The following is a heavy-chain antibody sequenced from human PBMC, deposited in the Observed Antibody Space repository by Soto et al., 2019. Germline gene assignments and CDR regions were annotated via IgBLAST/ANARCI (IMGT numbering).Heavy chain of an antibody. J-gene: IGHJ3*02. D-gene: IGHD3-3*02. CDR3: ARDTETLGPRANDALDI. V-gene: IGHV1-3*01. CDR2: INAGSGNT. CDR1: GYTFSAYT. Sequence: ASVKVSCKATGYTFSAYTMNWVRQAPGQSLEWMGWINAGSGNTKYSQNFQGRVSITRDTSASTVYMELTGLTSEDTAVYYCARDTETLGPRANDALDIWGQGTMVTISS.